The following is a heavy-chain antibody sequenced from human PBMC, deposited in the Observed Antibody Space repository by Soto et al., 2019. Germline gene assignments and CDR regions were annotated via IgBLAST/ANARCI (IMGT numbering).Heavy chain of an antibody. CDR3: ATLPLGYCSGGSCYWFDP. V-gene: IGHV4-39*01. CDR2: IYYSGST. CDR1: CGSISSSSYY. Sequence: ETLSLTCTVSCGSISSSSYYWGWIRQPPGKGLEWIGSIYYSGSTYYNPSLKSRVTISVDTSKNQFSLKLSSVTAADTAVYYCATLPLGYCSGGSCYWFDPWGQGTLVTVSS. D-gene: IGHD2-15*01. J-gene: IGHJ5*02.